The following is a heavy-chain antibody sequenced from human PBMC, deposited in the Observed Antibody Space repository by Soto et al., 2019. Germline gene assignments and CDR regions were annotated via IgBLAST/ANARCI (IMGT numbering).Heavy chain of an antibody. CDR3: ARGSHIVVATDAFDI. D-gene: IGHD2-21*02. J-gene: IGHJ3*02. Sequence: SETLSLTCSVSNLSISSGYYWGWIRQPPGKGLEWIANIYHSGITYYNSSLKSRITISVDSSKNQFSLKMNSVTAADTAVYYCARGSHIVVATDAFDIWGQGTMVTVSS. CDR2: IYHSGIT. V-gene: IGHV4-38-2*02. CDR1: NLSISSGYY.